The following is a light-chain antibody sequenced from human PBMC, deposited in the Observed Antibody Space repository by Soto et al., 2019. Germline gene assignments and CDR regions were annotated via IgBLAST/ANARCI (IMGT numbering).Light chain of an antibody. Sequence: EIVLTQSPGTLSLSPGERATLSCRASQSISSTYLAWYQQKHGQAPRLLIYGASSRATGIPDRFSGSGSGTDFTLTISRLEPEDFAVYYCQQYGSSPPEYTFGQGTKLEIK. J-gene: IGKJ2*01. CDR1: QSISSTY. CDR2: GAS. V-gene: IGKV3-20*01. CDR3: QQYGSSPPEYT.